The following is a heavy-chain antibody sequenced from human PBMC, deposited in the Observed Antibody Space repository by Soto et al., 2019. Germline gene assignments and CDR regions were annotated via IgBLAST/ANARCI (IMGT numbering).Heavy chain of an antibody. CDR2: ITGSGANT. V-gene: IGHV3-23*01. CDR3: AKEAWYGGY. D-gene: IGHD3-10*01. CDR1: GFTFSTFA. Sequence: GGSLRLSCAASGFTFSTFAMSWVRQAPGKGLEWVAVITGSGANTYYADSLKGRFTISGDNSQNTVYLQMNGLRAEDTAVYYCAKEAWYGGYWGQGTLVTVSS. J-gene: IGHJ4*02.